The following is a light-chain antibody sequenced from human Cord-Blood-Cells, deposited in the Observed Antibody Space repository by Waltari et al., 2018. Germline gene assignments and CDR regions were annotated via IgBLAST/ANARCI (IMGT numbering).Light chain of an antibody. CDR2: DVS. Sequence: QSPLTLPRPVAVSPGQLVTNPCNGTGSDHGGYTYVCWYQQYPGKAPKLMIYDVSKRPSGVPDRFSGSKSGNTASLTISGLQAEDEADYYCCSYAGSYTYVFGTGTKVTVL. CDR3: CSYAGSYTYV. J-gene: IGLJ1*01. V-gene: IGLV2-11*01. CDR1: GSDHGGYTY.